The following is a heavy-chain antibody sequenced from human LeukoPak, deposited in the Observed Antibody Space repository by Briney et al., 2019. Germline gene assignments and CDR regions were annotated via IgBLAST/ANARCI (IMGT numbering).Heavy chain of an antibody. J-gene: IGHJ1*01. CDR3: ARDVHYYDSSGYYFQYFQH. Sequence: SETLSLTCTVSGGSISSYYWSWIRQPPGKGLEWIGYIYYSGSTNYNPSLKSRVTISVATSKNQFSLKLSSVTAADTAVYYCARDVHYYDSSGYYFQYFQHWGQGTLVTVSS. D-gene: IGHD3-22*01. V-gene: IGHV4-59*01. CDR2: IYYSGST. CDR1: GGSISSYY.